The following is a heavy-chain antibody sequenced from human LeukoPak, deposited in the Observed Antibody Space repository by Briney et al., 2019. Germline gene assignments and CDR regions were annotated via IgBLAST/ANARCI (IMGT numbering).Heavy chain of an antibody. CDR3: ASSTHMVRGVVPFDY. D-gene: IGHD3-10*01. Sequence: PGGSLRLSCAVSGFIVSSNHMSWVRQAPGKGLEWVSVIYNGGSGGSAYYADSVKGRFTISRDNSKNTLYLQMNSLRAEDTAVYYCASSTHMVRGVVPFDYWGQGTLATVSS. CDR1: GFIVSSNH. CDR2: IYNGGSGGSA. V-gene: IGHV3-53*01. J-gene: IGHJ4*02.